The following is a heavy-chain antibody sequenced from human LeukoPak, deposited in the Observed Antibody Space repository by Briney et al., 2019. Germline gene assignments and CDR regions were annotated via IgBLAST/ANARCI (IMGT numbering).Heavy chain of an antibody. V-gene: IGHV4-39*02. D-gene: IGHD1-26*01. Sequence: PSETLSLTCTVSGGSISSSSYYWGWIRQPPGKGVEWIGNIYYSGSTYYNPSLKSRVTISVDTSNNHFSLKLSSVTAADTAVYYCARYSGNPTASDYWGQGTLVTVSS. CDR1: GGSISSSSYY. CDR2: IYYSGST. J-gene: IGHJ4*02. CDR3: ARYSGNPTASDY.